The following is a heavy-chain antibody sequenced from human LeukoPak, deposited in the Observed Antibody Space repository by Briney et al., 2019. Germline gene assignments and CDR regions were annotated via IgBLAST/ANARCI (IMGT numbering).Heavy chain of an antibody. V-gene: IGHV3-7*01. CDR1: GFTFSSYW. D-gene: IGHD2-2*01. CDR3: AKDKEWALVVPAAAIDY. J-gene: IGHJ4*02. Sequence: GGSLRLSCAASGFTFSSYWMSWVRQAPGKGLEWVAKIKQDGSEKYYVDPVKGRFTISRDNAKNSLYLQMNSLRAEDTAVYYCAKDKEWALVVPAAAIDYWGQGTLVTVSS. CDR2: IKQDGSEK.